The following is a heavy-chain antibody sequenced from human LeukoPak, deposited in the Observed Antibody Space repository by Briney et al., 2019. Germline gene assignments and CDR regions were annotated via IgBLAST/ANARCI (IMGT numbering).Heavy chain of an antibody. CDR3: EWGDPAGY. V-gene: IGHV1-69*02. Sequence: SVKVSCKASGGTFSSYTISWVRQAPGQGLEWMGRIIPILGIANYAQKFRGRVTITADKSTSTAYMELSSLRSEDTAVYYREWGDPAGYLGQGTLVTVSS. J-gene: IGHJ4*02. D-gene: IGHD1-26*01. CDR2: IIPILGIA. CDR1: GGTFSSYT.